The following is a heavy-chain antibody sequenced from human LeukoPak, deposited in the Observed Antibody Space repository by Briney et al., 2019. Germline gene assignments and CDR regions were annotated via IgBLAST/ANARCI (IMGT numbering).Heavy chain of an antibody. V-gene: IGHV1-69*04. Sequence: SVKVSCKASGGTFSNSAISWVRQAPGQGLEWMGRIVPILGIASCAQKFQGRVTITADESTSTAYMELSSLRFEDTAVYYCARGTRRGNYDILTGYHWDYWGQGTLVTVSS. CDR3: ARGTRRGNYDILTGYHWDY. D-gene: IGHD3-9*01. J-gene: IGHJ4*02. CDR1: GGTFSNSA. CDR2: IVPILGIA.